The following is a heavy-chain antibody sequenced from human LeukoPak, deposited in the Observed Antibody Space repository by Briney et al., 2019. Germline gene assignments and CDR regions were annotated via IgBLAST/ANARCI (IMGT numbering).Heavy chain of an antibody. CDR2: IIPIFGTA. CDR1: GGTFSSYA. D-gene: IGHD3-9*01. Sequence: SVKVSCKASGGTFSSYAISWVRQAPGQGLEWMGGIIPIFGTANYAQKFQGRVTITADESTSTAYMELSSLRSEDTAVYYCARGLGDILTGYYCNWGQGTLVTASS. J-gene: IGHJ4*02. V-gene: IGHV1-69*01. CDR3: ARGLGDILTGYYCN.